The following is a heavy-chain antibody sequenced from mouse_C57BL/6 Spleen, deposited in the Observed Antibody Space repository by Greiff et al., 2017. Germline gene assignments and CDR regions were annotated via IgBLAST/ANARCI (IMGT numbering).Heavy chain of an antibody. V-gene: IGHV2-9-1*01. CDR2: IWPGGGT. J-gene: IGHJ1*03. D-gene: IGHD2-14*01. CDR1: GFSLTSYA. Sequence: VQLQQSGPGLVAPSQSLSITCTVSGFSLTSYAISWVRQPPGKGLEWLGVIWPGGGTNYNSALKSRLSISNDNSKSRVFLKMNSLQTADNARYYCARSPSRGTGEGGYFDVWGTGTTVTVSS. CDR3: ARSPSRGTGEGGYFDV.